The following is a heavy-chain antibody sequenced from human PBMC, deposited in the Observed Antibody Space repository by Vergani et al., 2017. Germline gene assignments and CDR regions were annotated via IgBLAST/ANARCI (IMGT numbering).Heavy chain of an antibody. Sequence: EKQLVQSGSETKKPGESLKISCQAFGYIFSNFWIGWVRQRPGRGLEWMGIIYPGDSEVKSNPTFRGQVIFSVDTCVNTAYLQWRSLQASDTATYFCASGGHGSENGGALQLWGQGTNITVSS. CDR3: ASGGHGSENGGALQL. D-gene: IGHD3-10*01. J-gene: IGHJ3*01. CDR2: IYPGDSEV. V-gene: IGHV5-51*01. CDR1: GYIFSNFW.